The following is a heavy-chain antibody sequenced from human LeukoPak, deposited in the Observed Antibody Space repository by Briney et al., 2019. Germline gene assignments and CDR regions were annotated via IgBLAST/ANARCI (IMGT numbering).Heavy chain of an antibody. CDR1: GFTFSSYV. D-gene: IGHD3-22*01. Sequence: GGSLRLSCAASGFTFSSYVMTWVRQAPGKGLEWVSSISGSGDTTYYADSVKGHFTIFRDNSKSMLYLQMNSLRAEDTAVYYCVREGYYDSSGYLGVFDYWGQGTLVTVSS. V-gene: IGHV3-23*01. J-gene: IGHJ4*02. CDR2: ISGSGDTT. CDR3: VREGYYDSSGYLGVFDY.